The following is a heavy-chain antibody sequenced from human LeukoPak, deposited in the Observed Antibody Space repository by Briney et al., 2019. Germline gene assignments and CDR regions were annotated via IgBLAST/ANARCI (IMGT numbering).Heavy chain of an antibody. Sequence: PSETLSLTCTVSGGSISSHYWSWIRQPPGKGLEWIGYIYYSGSTNYNPSLKSRVTISVDTSKNQFSLKLSSVTAADTAVYYCARDSGLRRFDYWGQGTLVTVSS. D-gene: IGHD4-17*01. CDR1: GGSISSHY. CDR3: ARDSGLRRFDY. CDR2: IYYSGST. V-gene: IGHV4-59*11. J-gene: IGHJ4*02.